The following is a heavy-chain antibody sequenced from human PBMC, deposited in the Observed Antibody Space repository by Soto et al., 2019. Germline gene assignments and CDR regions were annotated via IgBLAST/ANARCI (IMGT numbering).Heavy chain of an antibody. V-gene: IGHV1-46*03. Sequence: QVQLVQSGAEVKKPGASVKVSCKASGYTFTSYYMHWVRQAPGQGLEWMGIINPSGGSTSYAQKFQGRVTMTRDTSTSTVYIELSSLRSEDTAVYYCARLLSGDYGDYWGQGTLVTVSS. CDR1: GYTFTSYY. CDR2: INPSGGST. J-gene: IGHJ4*02. CDR3: ARLLSGDYGDY. D-gene: IGHD4-17*01.